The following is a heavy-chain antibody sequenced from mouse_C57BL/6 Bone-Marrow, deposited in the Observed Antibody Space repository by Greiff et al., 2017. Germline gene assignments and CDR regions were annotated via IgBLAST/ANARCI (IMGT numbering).Heavy chain of an antibody. CDR1: GFTFSDAW. D-gene: IGHD2-5*01. Sequence: EVQLVESGGGLVQPGGSMKLSCAASGFTFSDAWMDWVRQSPEKGLEWVAEIRNKANNHATYYAESVKGRFTISRDDSKSSVYLQMNSLRAEDTGIYYCTSSYHSNQGAMDYWGQGTSVTVSS. CDR2: IRNKANNHAT. V-gene: IGHV6-6*01. CDR3: TSSYHSNQGAMDY. J-gene: IGHJ4*01.